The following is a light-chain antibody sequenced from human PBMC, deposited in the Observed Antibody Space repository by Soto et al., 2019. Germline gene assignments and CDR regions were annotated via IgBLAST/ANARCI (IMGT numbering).Light chain of an antibody. J-gene: IGKJ1*01. CDR1: QDISNY. CDR2: DAS. V-gene: IGKV1-33*01. CDR3: QQNDNLPPA. Sequence: DIQMTQSPSSLSASVGDRVTITCQASQDISNYLNWYQQKPGKAPQLLIYDASNLETGGPSRFSGSGSGTDFTFTISSLQPEDIATYYCQQNDNLPPAFGQGTKVEIK.